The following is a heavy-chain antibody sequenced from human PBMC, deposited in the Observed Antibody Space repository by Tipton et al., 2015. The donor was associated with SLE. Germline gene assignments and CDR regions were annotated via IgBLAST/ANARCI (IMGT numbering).Heavy chain of an antibody. CDR1: GESSSGYF. CDR2: IHDGGSS. D-gene: IGHD3-16*02. CDR3: ARGRVDYIRGSYRPSSLDS. V-gene: IGHV4-34*01. Sequence: TLSLTCAVYGESSSGYFWSWIRQSAGKGLEWIGDIHDGGSSYYNPSLKSRVTISVDTSKNQISLKLTSVTAADTALYYCARGRVDYIRGSYRPSSLDSWGQGTQVTVSS. J-gene: IGHJ4*02.